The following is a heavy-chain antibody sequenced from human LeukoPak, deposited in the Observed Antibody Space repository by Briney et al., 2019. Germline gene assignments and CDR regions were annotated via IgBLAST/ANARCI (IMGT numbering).Heavy chain of an antibody. J-gene: IGHJ4*02. CDR2: INHSGST. CDR3: ARFVYDILTGFSGYYFDY. Sequence: KPSETLSLTCAVYGGSFSGYYWSWIRQPPGKGLEWIGEINHSGSTNYNPSLKSRVTISVDTSKNQFSLKLSPVTAADTAVYYCARFVYDILTGFSGYYFDYWGQGTLVTVSS. CDR1: GGSFSGYY. V-gene: IGHV4-34*01. D-gene: IGHD3-9*01.